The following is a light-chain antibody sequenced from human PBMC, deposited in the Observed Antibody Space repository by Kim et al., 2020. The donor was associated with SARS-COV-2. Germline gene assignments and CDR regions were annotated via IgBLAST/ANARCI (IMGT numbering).Light chain of an antibody. Sequence: ASVVGRSITTCRPSQDNMNDLVWYQQKPGRDPKHLLYCASTFQGGVLSRLFGSGSGGTLTLPISSVQPADVVTNFCLQHNTYPPTFGQGTRVEIK. CDR3: LQHNTYPPT. CDR1: QDNMND. V-gene: IGKV1-17*01. J-gene: IGKJ5*01. CDR2: CAS.